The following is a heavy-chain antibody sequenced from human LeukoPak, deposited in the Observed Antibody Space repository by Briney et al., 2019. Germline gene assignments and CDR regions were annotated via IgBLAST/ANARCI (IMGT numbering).Heavy chain of an antibody. CDR3: AREVVTMIVVVIRDHNWFDP. D-gene: IGHD3-22*01. Sequence: SETLSLTCTVSGGSISSGSYYWSWIRQPAGKGLEWIGRIYTSGSTNYNPSLKSRVTISVDTSKNQFSLKLSSVTAADTAVYYCAREVVTMIVVVIRDHNWFDPWGQGTLVTVSS. CDR1: GGSISSGSYY. CDR2: IYTSGST. J-gene: IGHJ5*02. V-gene: IGHV4-61*02.